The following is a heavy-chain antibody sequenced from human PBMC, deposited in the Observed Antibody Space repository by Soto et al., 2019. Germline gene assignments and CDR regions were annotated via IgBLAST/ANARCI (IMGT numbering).Heavy chain of an antibody. J-gene: IGHJ6*02. V-gene: IGHV3-23*01. CDR3: AKEYEGGAGNYYYYYGMDV. CDR2: ISGSGGST. D-gene: IGHD2-8*01. Sequence: PGWSLTLSCSASGFTFSSYAMSWVRQAPGKGLEWVSAISGSGGSTYYADSVKGRFTISRDNSKNTLYLQMNSLRAEDTAVYYCAKEYEGGAGNYYYYYGMDVWGQGTTVTVSS. CDR1: GFTFSSYA.